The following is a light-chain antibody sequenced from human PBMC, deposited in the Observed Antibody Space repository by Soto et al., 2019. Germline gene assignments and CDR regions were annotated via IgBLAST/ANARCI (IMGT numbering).Light chain of an antibody. V-gene: IGKV3-15*01. J-gene: IGKJ4*01. CDR3: QQYNNWPRAT. CDR2: GAS. Sequence: EIVMTQSPATLSVSPGERATVSCSASESVSSNLAWYQQKPGQAPRLLIYGASTRATGIPARFSGSGSGTEFTLTISSLQSEDFAVYYCQQYNNWPRATFGGGTKVDIK. CDR1: ESVSSN.